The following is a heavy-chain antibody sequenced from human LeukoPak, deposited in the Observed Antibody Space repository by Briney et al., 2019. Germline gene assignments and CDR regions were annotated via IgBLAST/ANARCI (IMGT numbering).Heavy chain of an antibody. CDR1: GGSFSGYY. Sequence: PSETLSLTCAVYGGSFSGYYWSWIRQPPGKGLDWIGEINHSGSTNYNPSLKSRVTISVDTSKNQFSLKLSSVTAADTAVYYCARGGMITFGGVMIFGGQGTLVTVSS. CDR2: INHSGST. V-gene: IGHV4-34*01. D-gene: IGHD3-16*01. J-gene: IGHJ4*02. CDR3: ARGGMITFGGVMIF.